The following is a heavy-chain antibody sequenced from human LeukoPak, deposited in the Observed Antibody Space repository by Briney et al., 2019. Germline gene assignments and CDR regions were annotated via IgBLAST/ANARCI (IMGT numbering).Heavy chain of an antibody. J-gene: IGHJ4*02. CDR3: ATSHGSGSYPY. CDR2: INPNSGGT. CDR1: GYTFTGYY. D-gene: IGHD3-10*01. Sequence: ASVKVSCKASGYTFTGYYMHWVRQAPGQGLEWMGWINPNSGGTNYAQKFQGRVTMTEDTSTDTAYMELSSLRSEDTAVYYCATSHGSGSYPYWGQGTLVTVSS. V-gene: IGHV1-2*02.